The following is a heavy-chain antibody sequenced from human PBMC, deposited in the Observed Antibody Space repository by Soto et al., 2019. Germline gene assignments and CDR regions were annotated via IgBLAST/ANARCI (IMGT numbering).Heavy chain of an antibody. D-gene: IGHD2-15*01. CDR2: INPNRGNT. CDR1: GYNFASHD. Sequence: ASVKVSCKASGYNFASHDINWVRQAPGQGLEWMGWINPNRGNTGYAQKFRGRVTMTRNTSISTFYMELSSLISEDTAVYYCARGGHCSGGSCYDYWRQGTQVTVSS. CDR3: ARGGHCSGGSCYDY. J-gene: IGHJ4*02. V-gene: IGHV1-8*01.